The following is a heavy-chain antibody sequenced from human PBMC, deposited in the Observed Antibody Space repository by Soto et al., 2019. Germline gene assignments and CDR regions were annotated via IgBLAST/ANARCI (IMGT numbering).Heavy chain of an antibody. V-gene: IGHV3-49*05. J-gene: IGHJ4*02. D-gene: IGHD3-22*01. CDR3: TRGPPHYYDSSGYIDY. Sequence: NPGGSLRLSCTASGFTFGDYAMSWFRQAPGRGLEWVGFIRSKAYGGTTEYAASVKGRFTISRDDSKSIAYLQMNSLKTEDTAVYYCTRGPPHYYDSSGYIDYWGQGTLVTVSS. CDR2: IRSKAYGGTT. CDR1: GFTFGDYA.